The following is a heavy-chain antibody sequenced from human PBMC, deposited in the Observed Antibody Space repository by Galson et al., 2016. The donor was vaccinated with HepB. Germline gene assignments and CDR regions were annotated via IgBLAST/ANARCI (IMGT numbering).Heavy chain of an antibody. J-gene: IGHJ6*02. D-gene: IGHD3-10*01. CDR2: IVPAFGTT. V-gene: IGHV1-69*13. Sequence: SVKVSCKASGGTFSTFNSYAISWARLAPGQGLEWMGGIVPAFGTTNYAQKFQGRVTFTADGSTSTVYMELSSLRSEDTAVYYCARDNEFGFGESDYYYYGMDVWGQGTTVTVSS. CDR1: GGTFSTFNSYA. CDR3: ARDNEFGFGESDYYYYGMDV.